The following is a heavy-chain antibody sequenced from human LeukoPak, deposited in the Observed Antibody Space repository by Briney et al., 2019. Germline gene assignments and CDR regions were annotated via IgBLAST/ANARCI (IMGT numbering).Heavy chain of an antibody. Sequence: PSETLSLTCAVYGGSFSGYYWSWIRQPPGKGLEWIGEINHSGSTNYNPSLKSRVTISVDTSKNQFSLKLSSVTAADTAVYYCARGLVVVTAIPYWFDPWGQGTLVTVPS. CDR1: GGSFSGYY. J-gene: IGHJ5*02. D-gene: IGHD2-21*02. CDR3: ARGLVVVTAIPYWFDP. CDR2: INHSGST. V-gene: IGHV4-34*01.